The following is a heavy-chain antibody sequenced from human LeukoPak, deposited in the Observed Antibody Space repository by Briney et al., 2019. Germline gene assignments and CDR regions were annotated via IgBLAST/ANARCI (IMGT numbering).Heavy chain of an antibody. CDR1: GASVGSYY. CDR3: ARYYADVNGYYYYYDY. CDR2: SAHTGSS. J-gene: IGHJ4*02. D-gene: IGHD3-22*01. V-gene: IGHV4-59*02. Sequence: LETLSLTCTVSGASVGSYYWSWIRKPPGKGLEWIGFSAHTGSSSYNPSLKSRVSISVDKSMNHFSLRLTSVTTADTAVYYCARYYADVNGYYYYYDYWGQGTLVTVSS.